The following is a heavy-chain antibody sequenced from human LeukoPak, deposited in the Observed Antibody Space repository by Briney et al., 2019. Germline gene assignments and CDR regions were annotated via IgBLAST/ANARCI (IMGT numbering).Heavy chain of an antibody. CDR1: GGSISSYY. D-gene: IGHD4-17*01. CDR2: ISDIGSI. V-gene: IGHV4-59*12. J-gene: IGHJ4*02. Sequence: PSETLSLTCTVSGGSISSYYWSWIRQPPGKGLEWIAYISDIGSINYNPSLKSRVTISLETSKNQFSPKLSSVTAADTAVYYCARGPMTTVTTTIDYWGQGTLVTVSS. CDR3: ARGPMTTVTTTIDY.